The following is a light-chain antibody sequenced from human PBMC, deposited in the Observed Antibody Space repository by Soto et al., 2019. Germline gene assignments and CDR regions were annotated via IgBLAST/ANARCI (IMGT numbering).Light chain of an antibody. J-gene: IGKJ5*01. CDR3: QQYGSSPIT. Sequence: EIVLTQSPGTLSLSPGERATLSCRASQSVSSSNLAWYQQKPGQAPRLLIYGASSRATGIPDRFSGSGYGKDFTLTISRLEPEDFAVDYCQQYGSSPITFGQGTRLEIK. CDR1: QSVSSSN. V-gene: IGKV3-20*01. CDR2: GAS.